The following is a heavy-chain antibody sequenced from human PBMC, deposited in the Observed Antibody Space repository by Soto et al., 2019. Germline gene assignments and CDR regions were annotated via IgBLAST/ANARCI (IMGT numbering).Heavy chain of an antibody. V-gene: IGHV1-69*06. CDR3: ARDPLLGYCSGGSCPNFDY. J-gene: IGHJ4*02. Sequence: VKVSCKASGGTFSSYAISWVRQAPGQGLEWMGGIIPIFGTANYAQKFQGRVTITADKSTSTAYMELSSLRSEDTAVYYCARDPLLGYCSGGSCPNFDYWGQGTLVTVSS. D-gene: IGHD2-15*01. CDR2: IIPIFGTA. CDR1: GGTFSSYA.